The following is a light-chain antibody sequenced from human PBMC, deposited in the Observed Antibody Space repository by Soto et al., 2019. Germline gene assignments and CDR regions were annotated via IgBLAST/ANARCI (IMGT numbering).Light chain of an antibody. CDR1: SSDVGGFNY. V-gene: IGLV2-14*01. J-gene: IGLJ1*01. Sequence: QSALTQPASVSGSPGQSITISCTGTSSDVGGFNYVSWYQQHPGKAPKLLIFDVYSRPSGISNRFSGSKSGNTASPTISGLQAEDEADYYCSSYTTSSSYVFGAGTKVTVL. CDR2: DVY. CDR3: SSYTTSSSYV.